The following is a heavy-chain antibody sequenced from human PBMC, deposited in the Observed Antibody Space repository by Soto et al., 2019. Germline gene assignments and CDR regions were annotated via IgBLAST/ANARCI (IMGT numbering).Heavy chain of an antibody. D-gene: IGHD1-26*01. CDR3: ARMAHLWVGATPAYYYYGMDV. CDR1: GGTFSSYA. V-gene: IGHV1-69*01. CDR2: IIPIFGTA. J-gene: IGHJ6*04. Sequence: QVQLVQSGAEVKKPGSSVKVSCKASGGTFSSYAISWVRQAPGQGLEWMGGIIPIFGTANYAQKFQGRVTISGDESKSTAYMELVSLRSDDTAVYYCARMAHLWVGATPAYYYYGMDVWGKGTTVTVSS.